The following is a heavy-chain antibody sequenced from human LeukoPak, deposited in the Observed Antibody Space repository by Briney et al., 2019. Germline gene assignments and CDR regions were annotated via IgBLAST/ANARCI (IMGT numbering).Heavy chain of an antibody. CDR2: ISGSGDNT. J-gene: IGHJ4*02. CDR1: GFSFGSYA. Sequence: GGSLRFSCAASGFSFGSYALSWVRQAPGKGLEWVSVISGSGDNTHYTDPVKGRFTISRDNSKNTLYLQMNSLRAEDTAVYYCTSLSDAIESFGTRNYWGQGTLVTVSS. CDR3: TSLSDAIESFGTRNY. D-gene: IGHD2-8*01. V-gene: IGHV3-23*01.